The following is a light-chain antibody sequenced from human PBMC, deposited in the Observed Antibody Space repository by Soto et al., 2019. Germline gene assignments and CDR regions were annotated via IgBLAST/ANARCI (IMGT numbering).Light chain of an antibody. J-gene: IGKJ1*01. CDR2: QTS. V-gene: IGKV3-11*01. CDR3: HQRQSWPRT. CDR1: QYINTR. Sequence: EIAFTQSPSTLSPFKRDRVNLSCRASQYINTRLAWYQHRPGQAPRLLIYQTSLRAAGIPARFSASGSGTDFTLTISDVQPEDFALYYCHQRQSWPRTFGQGTKVDIK.